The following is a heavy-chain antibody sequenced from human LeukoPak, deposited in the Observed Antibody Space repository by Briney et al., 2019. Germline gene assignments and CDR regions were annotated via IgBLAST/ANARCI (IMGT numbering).Heavy chain of an antibody. Sequence: SETLSLTCTFSGGSISSYYWSWIRQPAGKGLEWIGRISTSGSTNYNPSLKSRVTMSVDTSKNQFSLKLSSVTAADTAVYYCAREGYYDSSGYYYAGNYFDYWGQGTLVTVSP. CDR3: AREGYYDSSGYYYAGNYFDY. D-gene: IGHD3-22*01. V-gene: IGHV4-4*07. CDR1: GGSISSYY. CDR2: ISTSGST. J-gene: IGHJ4*02.